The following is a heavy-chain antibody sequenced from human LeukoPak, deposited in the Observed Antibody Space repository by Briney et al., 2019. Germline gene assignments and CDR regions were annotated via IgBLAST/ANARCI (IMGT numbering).Heavy chain of an antibody. V-gene: IGHV4-34*01. CDR1: GFTFSSYA. Sequence: GSLRLSCAASGFTFSSYAMSWVRQPPGKGLEWIGEINHSGSTNYNPSLKSRVTISVDTSKNQFSLKLSSVTAADTAVYYCARGRITMVRGARAGYYFDYWGQGTLVTVSS. J-gene: IGHJ4*02. CDR2: INHSGST. CDR3: ARGRITMVRGARAGYYFDY. D-gene: IGHD3-10*01.